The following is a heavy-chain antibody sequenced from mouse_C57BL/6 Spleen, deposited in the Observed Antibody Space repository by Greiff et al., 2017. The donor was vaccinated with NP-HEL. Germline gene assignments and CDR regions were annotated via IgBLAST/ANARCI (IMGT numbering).Heavy chain of an antibody. J-gene: IGHJ4*01. V-gene: IGHV1-52*01. CDR1: GYTFTSYW. CDR2: IDPSDSET. CDR3: ARFGYGYYARDY. Sequence: VQLQQPGAELVRPGSSVKLSCKASGYTFTSYWMHWVKQRPIQGLEWIGNIDPSDSETHYNQKFKDKATLTVDKSSSTAYMPLSSLTSEDSAVYYCARFGYGYYARDYWGQGTSVTVSS. D-gene: IGHD2-2*01.